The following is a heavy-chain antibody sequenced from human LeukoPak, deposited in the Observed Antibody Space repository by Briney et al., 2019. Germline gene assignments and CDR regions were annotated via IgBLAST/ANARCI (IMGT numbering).Heavy chain of an antibody. J-gene: IGHJ4*02. CDR2: IKGDGSVQ. CDR3: AREKWLFIPFDY. D-gene: IGHD3-22*01. Sequence: GGSLRLSCVASGFTFSTSWMNWVRQAPGKGLEWVANIKGDGSVQSYVDSVKGRFTISRDNAKNSLYLQMNSLRAEDTAVYYCAREKWLFIPFDYWGQGTLVTVSS. CDR1: GFTFSTSW. V-gene: IGHV3-7*05.